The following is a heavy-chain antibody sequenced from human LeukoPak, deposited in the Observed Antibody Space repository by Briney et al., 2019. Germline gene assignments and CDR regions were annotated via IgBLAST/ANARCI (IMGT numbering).Heavy chain of an antibody. Sequence: PSETLSLTCAVYGGSFSGYYWSWLRQPPGKGLDWIGEINHSGSTNYNPSLKSRVTISVDRSKSKFSLNLSSVSAADTAVYYCARIQLSYYYYYYGMDVWGQGTTVTVSS. J-gene: IGHJ6*02. CDR3: ARIQLSYYYYYYGMDV. V-gene: IGHV4-34*01. CDR2: INHSGST. D-gene: IGHD5-18*01. CDR1: GGSFSGYY.